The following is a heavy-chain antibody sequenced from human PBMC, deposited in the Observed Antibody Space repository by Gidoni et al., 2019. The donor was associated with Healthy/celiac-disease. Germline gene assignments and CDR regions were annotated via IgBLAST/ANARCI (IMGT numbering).Heavy chain of an antibody. Sequence: EVQLVESGGGLVQPGGSLRLSCAASGFTFRSYSMNWVRQAPGKGLEWVSYISSSSSTIYYADSVKGRFTISRDNAKNSLYLQMNSLRAEDTAVYYCARDRRDYGSGSYPDAFDIWGQGTMVTVSS. CDR2: ISSSSSTI. CDR1: GFTFRSYS. CDR3: ARDRRDYGSGSYPDAFDI. V-gene: IGHV3-48*01. D-gene: IGHD3-10*01. J-gene: IGHJ3*02.